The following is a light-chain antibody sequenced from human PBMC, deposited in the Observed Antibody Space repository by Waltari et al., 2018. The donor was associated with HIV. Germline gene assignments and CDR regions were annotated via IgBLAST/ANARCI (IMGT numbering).Light chain of an antibody. CDR1: QSVSTN. CDR3: KQYNNWPGIT. V-gene: IGKV3-15*01. J-gene: IGKJ3*01. CDR2: GAS. Sequence: EIVMTQPPVTLSRSPGERATLSCRASQSVSTNLAWYQHKPGQAPRLLIYGASTGATGIPSRFSGSGSGTEFTLTIITLQSEDLAVDYCKQYNNWPGITFGPGTKVDIK.